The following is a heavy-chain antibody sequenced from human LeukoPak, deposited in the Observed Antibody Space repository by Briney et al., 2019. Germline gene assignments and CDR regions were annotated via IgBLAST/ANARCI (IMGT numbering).Heavy chain of an antibody. CDR3: TNLNAERPDY. Sequence: GGSLRLSCEGSRFTFNTYTMTWVRQAPGKGLEWVSAINDSGDRTYYADSVKGRFTISRDNSENTLYLQMNSLRAEDTAVYYCTNLNAERPDYWGQGTLVTVSS. CDR2: INDSGDRT. V-gene: IGHV3-23*01. CDR1: RFTFNTYT. D-gene: IGHD1-26*01. J-gene: IGHJ4*02.